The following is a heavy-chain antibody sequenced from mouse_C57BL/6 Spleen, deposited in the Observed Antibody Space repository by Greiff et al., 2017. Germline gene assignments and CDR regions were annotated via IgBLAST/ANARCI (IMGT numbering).Heavy chain of an antibody. Sequence: VQLQQSGAELARPGASVKLSCKASGYTFTSYGISWVKQRTGQGLEWIGEIYPRSGNTYYNEKFKGKATLTADKSSSTAYMELRRLTSEDSAVYFCARSNDYDVGAWFAYWGQGTLVTVSA. CDR3: ARSNDYDVGAWFAY. J-gene: IGHJ3*01. CDR1: GYTFTSYG. CDR2: IYPRSGNT. D-gene: IGHD2-4*01. V-gene: IGHV1-81*01.